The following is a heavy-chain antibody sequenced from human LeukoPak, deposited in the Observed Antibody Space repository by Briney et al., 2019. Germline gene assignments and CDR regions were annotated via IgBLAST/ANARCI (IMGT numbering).Heavy chain of an antibody. Sequence: ASVKVSCKASGYTFTGYYIHWVRQAPGQGLEWMGWINPNSGGTDYVQKFQGRVTMTRDTSISTAYMELSRLRSDDTAVYYCARSIAAAGTQDYWGQGTLVTVSS. CDR3: ARSIAAAGTQDY. D-gene: IGHD6-13*01. J-gene: IGHJ4*02. CDR1: GYTFTGYY. CDR2: INPNSGGT. V-gene: IGHV1-2*02.